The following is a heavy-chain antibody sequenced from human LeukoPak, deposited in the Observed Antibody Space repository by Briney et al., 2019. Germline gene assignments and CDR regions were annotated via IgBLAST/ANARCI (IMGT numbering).Heavy chain of an antibody. CDR1: GFTFSSYG. J-gene: IGHJ4*02. D-gene: IGHD2-2*01. CDR3: ARDSGDIVVVPAAMDLGY. V-gene: IGHV3-30*02. CDR2: IRYDGSNK. Sequence: GGSLRLSCAASGFTFSSYGMHWVRQAPGKGLEWVAFIRYDGSNKYYVDSVKGRFTISRDNAKNSLYLQMNSLRAEDTAVYYCARDSGDIVVVPAAMDLGYWGQGTLVTVSS.